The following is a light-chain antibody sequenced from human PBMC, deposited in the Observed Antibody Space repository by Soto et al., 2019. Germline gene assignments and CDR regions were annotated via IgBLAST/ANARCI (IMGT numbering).Light chain of an antibody. Sequence: NFMLTQPHSVSESPGKTVTISCTRSSGSIASNYVQWYQQRPGSAPTTAIYEDNQSPYGVPDRFSGSIDSSSNSASLTISGLKTQDDADYYCPSYDSSNQNVVFGGGSNVTVL. CDR2: EDN. CDR1: SGSIASNY. J-gene: IGLJ2*01. CDR3: PSYDSSNQNVV. V-gene: IGLV6-57*04.